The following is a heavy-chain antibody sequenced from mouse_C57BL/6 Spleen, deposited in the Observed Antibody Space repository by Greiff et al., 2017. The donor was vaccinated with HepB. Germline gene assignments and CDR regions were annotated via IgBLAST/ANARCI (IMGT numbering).Heavy chain of an antibody. CDR2: ISDGGSYT. D-gene: IGHD1-1*01. J-gene: IGHJ4*01. CDR1: GFTFSSYA. CDR3: ARDLYSSSSYAMGY. V-gene: IGHV5-4*01. Sequence: EVKLMESGGGLVKPGGSLKLSCAASGFTFSSYAMSWVRQTPEKRLEWVATISDGGSYTYYPDNVKGRFTISRDNAKNNLYLQMSHLKSEDTAMCYCARDLYSSSSYAMGYWGQKTSVTVSS.